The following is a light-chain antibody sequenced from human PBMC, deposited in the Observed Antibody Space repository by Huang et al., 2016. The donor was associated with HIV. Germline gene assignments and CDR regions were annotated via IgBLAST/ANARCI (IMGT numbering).Light chain of an antibody. CDR1: QSVSSPY. CDR3: EQFGNSPRT. V-gene: IGKV3-20*01. J-gene: IGKJ2*01. CDR2: GAS. Sequence: GERATLSCRASQSVSSPYVAWYQHKPGQAPRLLIYGASYRATSIPDRFSGSGSGTDFSLTISRLEPEDFAVYYCEQFGNSPRTFGQGTKLDI.